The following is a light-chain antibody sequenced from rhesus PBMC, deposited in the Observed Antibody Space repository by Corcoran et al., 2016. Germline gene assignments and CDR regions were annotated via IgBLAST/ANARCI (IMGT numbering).Light chain of an antibody. J-gene: IGKJ2*01. CDR2: YAN. CDR1: QGIDKY. Sequence: DIQMSQSPPSLSASVGDRVTITCRVSQGIDKYLNWYQEQPGKAPKLLVDYANTLARGVSSRCSGNGSGTEYTLTISSLQPGEFTTYYCHQGYTTPCSFGQGTKVAIK. V-gene: IGKV1-32*03. CDR3: HQGYTTPCS.